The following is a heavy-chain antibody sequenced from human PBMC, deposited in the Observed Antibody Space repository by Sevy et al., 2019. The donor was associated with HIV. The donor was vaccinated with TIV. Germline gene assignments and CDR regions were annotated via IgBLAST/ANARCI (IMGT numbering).Heavy chain of an antibody. J-gene: IGHJ3*02. Sequence: SETLSLTCTVSGGSINSDHWNWIRQPPGKGLEWIGYVYYTGGTNYNPSLKNRVTISVDRTKNQFSLKLTSVTAADTAVYYCVRRNDFDIWGQGTIVTVSS. V-gene: IGHV4-59*08. CDR1: GGSINSDH. CDR2: VYYTGGT. CDR3: VRRNDFDI.